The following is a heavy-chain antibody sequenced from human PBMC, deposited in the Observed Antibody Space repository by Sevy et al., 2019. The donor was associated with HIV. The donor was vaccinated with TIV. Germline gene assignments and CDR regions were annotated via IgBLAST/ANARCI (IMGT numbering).Heavy chain of an antibody. J-gene: IGHJ4*02. D-gene: IGHD3-16*01. CDR3: AKLRSAFGPLDD. CDR1: GFTFSSHG. V-gene: IGHV3-30*18. CDR2: ISYDRSKK. Sequence: GGSLRLSCAASGFTFSSHGMHRVRQAPCKGLEWVAFISYDRSKKYYTDSVKGRFTISRDNSKNTVYLQMNSLRAEDTAVYSCAKLRSAFGPLDDWGQGTLVTVSS.